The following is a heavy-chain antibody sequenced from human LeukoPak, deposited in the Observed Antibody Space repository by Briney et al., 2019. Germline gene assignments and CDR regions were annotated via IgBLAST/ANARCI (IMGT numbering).Heavy chain of an antibody. D-gene: IGHD3-22*01. CDR1: GYTFTDYW. J-gene: IGHJ3*02. V-gene: IGHV5-51*01. Sequence: PGESLKISCTGSGYTFTDYWIGWVRQMPGKGLECMGVIYPGDSKTIYSPSFEGQVTISADKSIRTPYLQLSSLMASDTAMYYCARHPDKNHYDDGGPDAFDIWGQGTMVTVSS. CDR3: ARHPDKNHYDDGGPDAFDI. CDR2: IYPGDSKT.